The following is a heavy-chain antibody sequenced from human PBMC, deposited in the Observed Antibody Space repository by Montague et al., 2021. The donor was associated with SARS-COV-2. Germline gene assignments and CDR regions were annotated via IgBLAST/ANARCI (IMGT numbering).Heavy chain of an antibody. V-gene: IGHV3-48*03. CDR3: APAVPVADDS. CDR2: INGGSSVM. CDR1: GFNFGVYE. Sequence: CAASGFNFGVYEMNWVRQTPGKGLEWVSYINGGSSVMYYADSVMGRFTISRDNAESSLYLQMNSLRAEDTAVYYCAPAVPVADDSWGQGTLVTVSS. D-gene: IGHD2-2*01. J-gene: IGHJ5*02.